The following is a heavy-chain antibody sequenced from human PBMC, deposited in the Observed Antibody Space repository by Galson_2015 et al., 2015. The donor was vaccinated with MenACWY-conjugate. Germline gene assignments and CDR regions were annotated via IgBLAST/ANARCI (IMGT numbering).Heavy chain of an antibody. J-gene: IGHJ4*02. V-gene: IGHV3-23*01. CDR3: VKDSHPLNPYFDY. Sequence: SLRLSCATSGFIFSNHAMAWVRQAPGKGLEWVSLISGSGGNTYYADSVKGRFTISRDKSKNTVYLQMDSLRAGDTARYYCVKDSHPLNPYFDYWGQGTLVTVSS. D-gene: IGHD2-8*01. CDR2: ISGSGGNT. CDR1: GFIFSNHA.